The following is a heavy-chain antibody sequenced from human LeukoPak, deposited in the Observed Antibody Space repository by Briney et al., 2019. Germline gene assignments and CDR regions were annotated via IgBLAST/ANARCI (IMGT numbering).Heavy chain of an antibody. Sequence: GGSLRLSCAASGFTSSSYGMHWVRQAPGKGLEWVAFIRYDGSNKYYADSVKGRFTISRDNSKNTLYLQMNSLRAEDTAVYYCAKDGSGYCSSTSCYGWFDPWGQGTLVTVSS. CDR3: AKDGSGYCSSTSCYGWFDP. V-gene: IGHV3-30*02. D-gene: IGHD2-2*03. J-gene: IGHJ5*02. CDR2: IRYDGSNK. CDR1: GFTSSSYG.